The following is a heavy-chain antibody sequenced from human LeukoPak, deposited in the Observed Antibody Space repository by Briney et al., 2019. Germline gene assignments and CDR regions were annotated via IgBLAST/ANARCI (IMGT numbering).Heavy chain of an antibody. Sequence: SGTLSLTCAVSGGSISIYYWSCIRQPPGKGLEWIGYIYTGGSTNYNPSLKSRVTISVDTSKNQFSLKLSSVTAADTAVYYCARHRGEDAFDIWGQGTMVTVSS. CDR2: IYTGGST. J-gene: IGHJ3*02. D-gene: IGHD3-16*01. V-gene: IGHV4-4*09. CDR3: ARHRGEDAFDI. CDR1: GGSISIYY.